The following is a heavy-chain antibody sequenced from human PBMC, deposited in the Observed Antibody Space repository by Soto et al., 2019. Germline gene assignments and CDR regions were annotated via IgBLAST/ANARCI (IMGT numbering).Heavy chain of an antibody. CDR3: ARAERYFDWLSPKYYYYGMDV. J-gene: IGHJ6*02. CDR2: ISSSSSYI. Sequence: PGGSLRLSCAASGFTFSSYSMNWVRQAPGKGLEWVSSISSSSSYIYYADSVKGRFTISRDNAKNSLYLQMNSLRAEDTAVYYCARAERYFDWLSPKYYYYGMDVWGQGTTVTVSS. D-gene: IGHD3-9*01. CDR1: GFTFSSYS. V-gene: IGHV3-21*01.